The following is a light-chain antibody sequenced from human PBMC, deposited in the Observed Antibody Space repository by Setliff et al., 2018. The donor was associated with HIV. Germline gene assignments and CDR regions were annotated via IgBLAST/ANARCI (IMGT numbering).Light chain of an antibody. CDR3: SSYTGTSTVV. CDR2: DVT. V-gene: IGLV2-14*03. Sequence: SALTQPASVSGSPGQSITISCTGTSSDVGHNNYVSWYQQHPGKAPQLIIFDVTKRPSGVSNRFSGSKSGNTASLTISGLQAEDEGDYYCSSYTGTSTVVFGTGTKVTVL. J-gene: IGLJ1*01. CDR1: SSDVGHNNY.